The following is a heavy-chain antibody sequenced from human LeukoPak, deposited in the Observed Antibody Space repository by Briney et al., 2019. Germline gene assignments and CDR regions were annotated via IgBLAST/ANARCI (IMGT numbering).Heavy chain of an antibody. CDR3: ARDDRSAGWFDP. J-gene: IGHJ5*02. Sequence: GRSLRLSCAASGFTFSSCGMHWVRQAPGKGLEWVAVISYDGSNKYYADSVKGRFTISRDNSKNTLYLQMNSLRAEDTAVYYCARDDRSAGWFDPWGQGTLVTVSS. CDR1: GFTFSSCG. CDR2: ISYDGSNK. D-gene: IGHD2-15*01. V-gene: IGHV3-30*03.